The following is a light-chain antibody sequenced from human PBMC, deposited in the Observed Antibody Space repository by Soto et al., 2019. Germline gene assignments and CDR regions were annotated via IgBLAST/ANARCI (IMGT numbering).Light chain of an antibody. CDR3: QQSYSTPHT. CDR1: QSISSY. Sequence: DIQMTQSPSSLSASIGDRVTITCRASQSISSYLNWYQQKPGKAPKLLIYAASSWQSGVPSRFSGSGSGTDFTLTISSLQTEDFATYYCQQSYSTPHTFGQGTKLEIK. J-gene: IGKJ2*01. CDR2: AAS. V-gene: IGKV1-39*01.